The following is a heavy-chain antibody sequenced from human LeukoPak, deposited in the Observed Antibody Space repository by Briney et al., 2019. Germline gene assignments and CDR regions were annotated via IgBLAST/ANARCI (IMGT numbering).Heavy chain of an antibody. CDR1: GYTFTSYG. J-gene: IGHJ4*02. CDR3: ARMSSNRITIFGVVPPGSPQEQYYFDY. D-gene: IGHD3-3*01. Sequence: GASVKVSCKASGYTFTSYGISWVRQAPGQGLEWMGWISAYNGNTNYAQKLQGRVTMTTDTSTSTAYMELRSLRSDDTAVYYCARMSSNRITIFGVVPPGSPQEQYYFDYWGQGTLVTVSS. CDR2: ISAYNGNT. V-gene: IGHV1-18*01.